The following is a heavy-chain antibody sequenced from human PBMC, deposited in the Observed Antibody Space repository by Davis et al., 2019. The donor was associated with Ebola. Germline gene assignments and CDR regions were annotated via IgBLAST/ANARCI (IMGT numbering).Heavy chain of an antibody. CDR2: IYYSGST. J-gene: IGHJ3*02. Sequence: GSLRLSCAVYGGSFSGYYWSWIRQPPGKGLEWIGYIYYSGSTNYNPSLKSRVTISVDTSKNQFSLKLSSVTAADTAVYYCARGCRSLGKDAFDIWGQGTMVTVSS. V-gene: IGHV4-59*12. CDR1: GGSFSGYY. CDR3: ARGCRSLGKDAFDI. D-gene: IGHD7-27*01.